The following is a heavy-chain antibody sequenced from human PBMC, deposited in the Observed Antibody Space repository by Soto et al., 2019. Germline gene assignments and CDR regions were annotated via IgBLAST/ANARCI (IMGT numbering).Heavy chain of an antibody. CDR2: ISSDVTTT. Sequence: PGGSLRLSCGASGFSLSNYWMHWVRQAPGKGLVWVSRISSDVTTTNYADSVKGRFTISRDNAKNTMYLQMNSLRAEDTAVYYCARDHIAAADTYALDIWGQGTMVTFS. D-gene: IGHD6-25*01. CDR1: GFSLSNYW. V-gene: IGHV3-74*01. J-gene: IGHJ3*02. CDR3: ARDHIAAADTYALDI.